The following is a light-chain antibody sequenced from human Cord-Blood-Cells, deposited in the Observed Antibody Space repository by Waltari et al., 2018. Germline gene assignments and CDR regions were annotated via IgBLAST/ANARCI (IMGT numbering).Light chain of an antibody. Sequence: EIVLTQSPATLSLSPGERATLSCRASQSVSSYLAWYQQKPGQAPRLLIYDASNRATGIPARFSGSGSGTDFTRTISSLEPEDFAVYYCQQRSNWRMYTFGQGTKLEIK. CDR3: QQRSNWRMYT. V-gene: IGKV3-11*01. J-gene: IGKJ2*01. CDR1: QSVSSY. CDR2: DAS.